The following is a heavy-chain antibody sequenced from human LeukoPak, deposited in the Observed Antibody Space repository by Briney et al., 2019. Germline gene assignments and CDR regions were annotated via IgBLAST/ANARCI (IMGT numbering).Heavy chain of an antibody. Sequence: GASVTVSCKASGGTFSSYAISWVRQAPGQGLEWMGGIIPIFGTANYAQKFQGRVTITADESTSTAYMELSSLRSEDTAVYYCASQEMATITGYFDYWGQGTLVTVSS. CDR1: GGTFSSYA. J-gene: IGHJ4*02. D-gene: IGHD5-24*01. CDR2: IIPIFGTA. V-gene: IGHV1-69*13. CDR3: ASQEMATITGYFDY.